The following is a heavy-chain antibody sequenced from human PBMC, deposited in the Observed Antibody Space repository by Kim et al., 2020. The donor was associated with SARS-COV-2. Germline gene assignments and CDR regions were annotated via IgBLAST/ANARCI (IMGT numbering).Heavy chain of an antibody. D-gene: IGHD1-26*01. Sequence: SETLSLTCAVYGGSFSGYYWSWIRQPPGKGLEWIGEINHSGSTNYNPSLKSRVTISVDTSKNQFSLKLSSVTAADTAVYYCARGGVGASRALDYWGQGT. CDR1: GGSFSGYY. J-gene: IGHJ4*02. CDR2: INHSGST. V-gene: IGHV4-34*01. CDR3: ARGGVGASRALDY.